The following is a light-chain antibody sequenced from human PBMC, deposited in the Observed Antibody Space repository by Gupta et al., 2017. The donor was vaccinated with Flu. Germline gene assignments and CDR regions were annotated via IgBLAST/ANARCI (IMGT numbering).Light chain of an antibody. CDR2: EVS. CDR3: SSYEGSNNFVV. J-gene: IGLJ2*01. Sequence: QSALTQPPSASVSPGQSVTISCTGTSSDVGGYNYVSWYQQPPGKAPKLMIYEVSKRPSGVPERFSGSKSGNTASLTVSGVQAEDEAEYYCSSYEGSNNFVVFGGGTKLTVL. V-gene: IGLV2-8*01. CDR1: SSDVGGYNY.